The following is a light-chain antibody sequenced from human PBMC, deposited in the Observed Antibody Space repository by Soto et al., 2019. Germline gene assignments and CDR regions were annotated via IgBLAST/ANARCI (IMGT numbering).Light chain of an antibody. CDR1: QSISSW. CDR2: KAS. CDR3: QQYQCYWT. Sequence: DIQMTQSPSTLSASVGDRVTITCRASQSISSWLAWYQQKPGKAPNLLIYKASSLESGVPSRFSGSGSGTEFTLTISSLQPDDFATYYCQQYQCYWTFGQGTKVEIK. J-gene: IGKJ1*01. V-gene: IGKV1-5*03.